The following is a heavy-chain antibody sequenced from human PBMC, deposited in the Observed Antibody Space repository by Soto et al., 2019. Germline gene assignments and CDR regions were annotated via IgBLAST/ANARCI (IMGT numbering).Heavy chain of an antibody. Sequence: LETLSLTCTVSGGSISSSSYYWGWIRQPPGKGLEWIGSIYYSGSTYYNPSLKSRVTISVDTSKNQFSLKLSSVTAADTAVYYCARHASIVLMVYALDYWGQGTLVTVSS. D-gene: IGHD2-8*01. CDR1: GGSISSSSYY. J-gene: IGHJ4*02. V-gene: IGHV4-39*01. CDR2: IYYSGST. CDR3: ARHASIVLMVYALDY.